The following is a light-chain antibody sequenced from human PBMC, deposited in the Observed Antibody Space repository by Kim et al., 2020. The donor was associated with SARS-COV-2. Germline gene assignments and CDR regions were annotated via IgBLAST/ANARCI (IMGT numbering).Light chain of an antibody. CDR3: ATRDSSLGGPV. V-gene: IGLV1-47*02. CDR1: SSNIGSGY. Sequence: GQGVTISCSGGSSNIGSGYVYWYRQLPGTAPQLLIYGNDRRHSGVPDRFSGSKSGTSASLAISGLRPEDEAEYFCATRDSSLGGPVFGGGTQLTVL. CDR2: GND. J-gene: IGLJ3*02.